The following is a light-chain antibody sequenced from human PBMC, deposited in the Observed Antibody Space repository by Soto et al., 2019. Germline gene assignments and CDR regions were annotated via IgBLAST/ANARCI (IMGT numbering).Light chain of an antibody. CDR3: QHSYSTPRT. V-gene: IGKV1-39*01. CDR2: AAS. CDR1: QSISSY. J-gene: IGKJ1*01. Sequence: DIQMTQSPSSLSASVGDRVTITCRASQSISSYLNWYQQKPGKAPKLLIYAASSLQSGVPSRFSGSGSGTDFTLTSSSLQPEDFATYYCQHSYSTPRTFGQGPEVEIK.